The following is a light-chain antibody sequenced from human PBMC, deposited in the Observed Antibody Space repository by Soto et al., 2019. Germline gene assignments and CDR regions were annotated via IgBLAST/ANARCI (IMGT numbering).Light chain of an antibody. CDR1: QDIRND. Sequence: AIQMTQSPSSLSASLGERVTITCRASQDIRNDLGWYQEKSRQATRLLINAASNLPSGVPSRFSGSGSGTDFKLTISSLQREVLAKYLGLQDYNYRWKFGQGTKVEI. CDR2: AAS. CDR3: LQDYNYRWK. V-gene: IGKV1-6*01. J-gene: IGKJ1*01.